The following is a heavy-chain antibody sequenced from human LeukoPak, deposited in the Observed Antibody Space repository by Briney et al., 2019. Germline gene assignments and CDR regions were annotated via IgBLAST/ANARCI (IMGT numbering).Heavy chain of an antibody. CDR2: IYYSGST. CDR1: GGSISSGGYY. V-gene: IGHV4-31*03. Sequence: PSETLSLTCTVSGGSISSGGYYWSWIRQHPGKGLECIGYIYYSGSTYYNPSLKSRVTISVDTSKNQFSLKLSSVTAADTAVYYCASGMVCALPYGMDVWGQGTTVTVSS. CDR3: ASGMVCALPYGMDV. J-gene: IGHJ6*02. D-gene: IGHD2-8*01.